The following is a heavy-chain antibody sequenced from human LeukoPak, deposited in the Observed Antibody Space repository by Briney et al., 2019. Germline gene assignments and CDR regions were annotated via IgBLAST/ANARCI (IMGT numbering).Heavy chain of an antibody. D-gene: IGHD2-15*01. CDR2: IYPGDSDT. CDR3: ARFVGACSGGSCYSDY. J-gene: IGHJ4*02. Sequence: GESLKISCKGSGYSFTSYWIGWVRQMPGKGLEWMGIIYPGDSDTRYSPSFQGQVTISADKSINTAYLQWNSLKASDTAMYYCARFVGACSGGSCYSDYWGQGTLVTVSS. CDR1: GYSFTSYW. V-gene: IGHV5-51*01.